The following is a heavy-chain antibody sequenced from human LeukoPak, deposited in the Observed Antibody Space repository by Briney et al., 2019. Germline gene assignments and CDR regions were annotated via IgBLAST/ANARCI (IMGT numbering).Heavy chain of an antibody. CDR3: ARVRITMVRGVRPGWFDP. CDR1: GYSISSGYY. CDR2: IYHSGST. D-gene: IGHD3-10*01. J-gene: IGHJ5*02. Sequence: SETLSLTCTVSGYSISSGYYWGWIRQPPGKGLEWIGSIYHSGSTYYNPSLKSRVTISVDTSKNQFSLKLSSVTAADTAVYYCARVRITMVRGVRPGWFDPWGQGTLVTVSS. V-gene: IGHV4-38-2*02.